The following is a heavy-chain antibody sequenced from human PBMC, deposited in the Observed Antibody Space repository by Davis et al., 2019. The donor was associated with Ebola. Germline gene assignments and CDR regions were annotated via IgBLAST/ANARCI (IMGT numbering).Heavy chain of an antibody. J-gene: IGHJ4*02. Sequence: GGSLRLSCAASGFTFSSYAMSWVRQAPGKGLEWVSAISGSGGSTYYADSVKGRFTISRDNAKNSLYLQMNSLRDEDTAVYYCAREAYDYIWGSYRYQIDYWGQGTLVTVSS. CDR2: ISGSGGST. CDR1: GFTFSSYA. V-gene: IGHV3-23*01. CDR3: AREAYDYIWGSYRYQIDY. D-gene: IGHD3-16*02.